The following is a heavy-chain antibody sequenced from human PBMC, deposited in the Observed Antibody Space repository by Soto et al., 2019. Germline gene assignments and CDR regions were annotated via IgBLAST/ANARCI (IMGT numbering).Heavy chain of an antibody. V-gene: IGHV3-72*01. CDR2: TRNKVNGYTT. Sequence: GGSLRLSCAASGFIFSDYYMEWVRQAPGKGLEWVGLTRNKVNGYTTEYAASVRGRFTISRDDSKSSLYLQMDSLKTEDTAVYFCARGSRSFDSWGPGTLVTVSS. CDR1: GFIFSDYY. J-gene: IGHJ4*02. CDR3: ARGSRSFDS.